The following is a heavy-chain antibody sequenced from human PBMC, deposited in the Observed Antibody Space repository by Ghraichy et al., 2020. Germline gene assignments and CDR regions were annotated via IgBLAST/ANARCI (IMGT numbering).Heavy chain of an antibody. CDR2: INHSGST. D-gene: IGHD2-15*01. CDR3: ARGSSDKGYCSGGSCYYYYYMDV. J-gene: IGHJ6*03. CDR1: SGSFSGYY. V-gene: IGHV4-34*01. Sequence: SETLSLTCAVYSGSFSGYYWSWIRQPPGKGLEWIGEINHSGSTNYNPSLKSRVTISVDTSKNQFSLKLSSVTAADTAVYYCARGSSDKGYCSGGSCYYYYYMDVWGKGTTVTVSS.